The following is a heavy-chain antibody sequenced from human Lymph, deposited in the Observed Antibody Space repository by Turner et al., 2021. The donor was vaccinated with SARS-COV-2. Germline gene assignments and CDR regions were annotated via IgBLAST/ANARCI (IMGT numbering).Heavy chain of an antibody. V-gene: IGHV4-39*01. CDR2: IYDSGSD. CDR1: GGSISSSGHY. Sequence: QLQLQESGPGLVKPSETLSLTCTVSGGSISSSGHYWGWIRQSPGRGLEWIGHIYDSGSDYYTPSLKSRVTISVDTSKSQFSLKLSSVTAADTAVYYCARLVRRAEYYFDYWGQGTLVTVSS. J-gene: IGHJ4*02. D-gene: IGHD3-10*01. CDR3: ARLVRRAEYYFDY.